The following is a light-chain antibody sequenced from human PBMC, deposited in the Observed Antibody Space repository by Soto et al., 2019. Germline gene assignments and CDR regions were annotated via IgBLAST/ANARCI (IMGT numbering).Light chain of an antibody. CDR3: CAYTRTSNHYF. J-gene: IGLJ1*01. CDR2: EVR. CDR1: SGDICGYDY. Sequence: LAHPASLSGSLGQSITISCTGTSGDICGYDYVSWYQQRPGKAPKLMIYEVRYRPSGVSNRFSGSKSGNTASLTISGLQAEDEADYYCCAYTRTSNHYFFGSGTKVTV. V-gene: IGLV2-14*01.